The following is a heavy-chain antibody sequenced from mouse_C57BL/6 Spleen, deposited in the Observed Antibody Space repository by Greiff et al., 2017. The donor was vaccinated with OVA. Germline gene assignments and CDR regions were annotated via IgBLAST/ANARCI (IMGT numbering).Heavy chain of an antibody. CDR3: AREAGYLY. D-gene: IGHD2-2*01. CDR2: ISYDGSN. CDR1: GYSITSGYY. J-gene: IGHJ2*01. Sequence: EVKVEESGPGLVKPSQSLSLSCSVTGYSITSGYYWNWIRQFPGNKLEWMGYISYDGSNNYNPSLKNRITITRDTSKNQCFLKLNAVTTEDTATYYCAREAGYLYWGQGTTLTVSS. V-gene: IGHV3-6*01.